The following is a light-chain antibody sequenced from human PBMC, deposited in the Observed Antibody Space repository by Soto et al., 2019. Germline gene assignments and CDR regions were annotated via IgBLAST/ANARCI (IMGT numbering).Light chain of an antibody. CDR2: GAS. V-gene: IGKV3-15*01. J-gene: IGKJ5*01. Sequence: EIVMTPSPATLSGSPGARATLSCRASQSSSRDLAWYQQKPGQAPRLLIYGASNRATGVPARFSGSGSGTEFTLTIHSLQSEDFAVYYWKQYSAGPPITFGQGTRLEIK. CDR1: QSSSRD. CDR3: KQYSAGPPIT.